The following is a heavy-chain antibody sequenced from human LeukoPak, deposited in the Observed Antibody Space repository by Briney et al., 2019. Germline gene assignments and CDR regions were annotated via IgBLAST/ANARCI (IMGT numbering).Heavy chain of an antibody. D-gene: IGHD3-22*01. CDR1: GYSSTSYW. CDR3: ARHDSSGYYLETHFDY. J-gene: IGHJ4*02. V-gene: IGHV5-51*01. CDR2: IYPGDSDT. Sequence: GESLKISCKGSGYSSTSYWIGWVRQMPGKGLEWMGIIYPGDSDTRYSPSFQGQVSISADKSISTAYLQWSSLKASDTAMYYCARHDSSGYYLETHFDYWGQGTLVTVSS.